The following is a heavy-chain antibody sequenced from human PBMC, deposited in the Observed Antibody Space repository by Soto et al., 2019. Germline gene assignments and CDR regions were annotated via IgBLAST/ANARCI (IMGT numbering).Heavy chain of an antibody. CDR1: GFTFSSYW. Sequence: EVQLVESGGGLVQPGGSLRLSCAASGFTFSSYWIHWVRQAPGKGLVWVSRINTDGSSTSYSDSVKGRFTISRDNAENTLYLQMNSLTAEDTAVYYCARGETRHSSLSVSWGQGTLVTVAS. D-gene: IGHD3-22*01. CDR3: ARGETRHSSLSVS. V-gene: IGHV3-74*01. CDR2: INTDGSST. J-gene: IGHJ5*02.